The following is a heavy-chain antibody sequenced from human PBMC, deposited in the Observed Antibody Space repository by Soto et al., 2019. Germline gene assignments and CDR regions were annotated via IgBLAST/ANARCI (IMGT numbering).Heavy chain of an antibody. CDR1: GFTFSSYS. CDR3: ARDQGRLGELSPLEY. J-gene: IGHJ4*02. CDR2: ISSSSSYI. D-gene: IGHD3-16*02. Sequence: PWGSLRLSCAASGFTFSSYSMNWVRQAPGKGLEWVSSISSSSSYIYYADSVKGRFTISRDNAKNSLYLQMNSLRAEDTAVYYCARDQGRLGELSPLEYWGQGTLVTVSS. V-gene: IGHV3-21*01.